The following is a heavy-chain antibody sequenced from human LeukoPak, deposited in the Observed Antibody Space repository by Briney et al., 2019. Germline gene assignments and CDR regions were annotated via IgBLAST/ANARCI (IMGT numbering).Heavy chain of an antibody. CDR3: ARARWYIVGATTGYVDY. J-gene: IGHJ4*02. CDR1: GGTFSSYA. CDR2: IIPIFGIA. V-gene: IGHV1-69*04. D-gene: IGHD1-26*01. Sequence: PVKVSCKASGGTFSSYAMSWVRQAPRQGLEWMGRIIPIFGIANYAQKFQGRVTITADKSTSTAYMELSSLRSEDTAVYYCARARWYIVGATTGYVDYWGQGSLVTVSS.